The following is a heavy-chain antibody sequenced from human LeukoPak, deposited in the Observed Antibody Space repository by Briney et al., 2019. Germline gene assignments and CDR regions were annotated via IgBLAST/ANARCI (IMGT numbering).Heavy chain of an antibody. V-gene: IGHV3-11*04. D-gene: IGHD2-2*02. Sequence: GGSLRLSCAASGFTVSSNYMSWIRQAPGKGLEWVSYISSSGSTIYYADSVKGRFTISRDNAKNSLYLQMNSLRAEDTAVYYCARAKYQLLYSYFDYWGQGTLVTVSS. CDR3: ARAKYQLLYSYFDY. CDR1: GFTVSSNY. J-gene: IGHJ4*02. CDR2: ISSSGSTI.